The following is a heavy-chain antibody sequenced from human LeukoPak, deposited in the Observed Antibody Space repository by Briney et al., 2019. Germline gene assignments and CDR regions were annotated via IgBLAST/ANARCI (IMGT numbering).Heavy chain of an antibody. CDR2: INPNTGDT. D-gene: IGHD3-10*01. J-gene: IGHJ4*02. V-gene: IGHV1-2*02. CDR1: GYTFTGYH. Sequence: ASVKVSCKASGYTFTGYHMHWVRQAPGQGPEWMGWINPNTGDTNYAQKFQGRVTMTRDTSIDTAYMELSRLKTDDTAVYYCARNTNYFGSGNSFDYWGQGTLVTVSS. CDR3: ARNTNYFGSGNSFDY.